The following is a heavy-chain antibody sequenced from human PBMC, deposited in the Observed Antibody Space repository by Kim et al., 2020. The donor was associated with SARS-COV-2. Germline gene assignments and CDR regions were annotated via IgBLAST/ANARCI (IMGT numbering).Heavy chain of an antibody. V-gene: IGHV1-8*01. D-gene: IGHD3-10*01. Sequence: ASVKVSCQASGYTFTSYDINWVRQATGQGLEWMGWMNPNSGNTGYAQKFQGRVTMTRNTSISTAYMELSSLRSEDTAVYYCASHWFGDDAFDIWGQGTMVTVSS. CDR1: GYTFTSYD. CDR3: ASHWFGDDAFDI. J-gene: IGHJ3*02. CDR2: MNPNSGNT.